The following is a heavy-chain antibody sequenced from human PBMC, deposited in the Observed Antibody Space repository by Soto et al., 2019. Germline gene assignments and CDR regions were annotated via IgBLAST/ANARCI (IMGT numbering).Heavy chain of an antibody. CDR2: INHSGST. V-gene: IGHV4-34*01. CDR3: ARGHHYYGSGSLAPAY. D-gene: IGHD3-10*01. J-gene: IGHJ4*02. Sequence: QVQLQQWGAGLLKPSETLSLTCAVYGGSFSGYYWSWIRQPPGKGLEWIGEINHSGSTNYNPALKSRVTISVDTSKNQCSLKLSSVTAADTAVYYCARGHHYYGSGSLAPAYWGQGTLVTVSS. CDR1: GGSFSGYY.